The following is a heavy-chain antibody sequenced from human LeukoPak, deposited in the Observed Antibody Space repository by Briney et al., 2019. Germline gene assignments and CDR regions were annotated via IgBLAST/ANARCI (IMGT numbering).Heavy chain of an antibody. CDR1: RFTFITYW. CDR2: INSNGSST. V-gene: IGHV3-74*01. J-gene: IGHJ4*02. Sequence: GGCLRLSCAASRFTFITYWMHWVRQAPGKGLVWVSRINSNGSSTTYADSVKGRFTISRDNFKNTLYLQMNSLRADDTAMYYCARDTGYSNYDYWGQGTLVTVSS. CDR3: ARDTGYSNYDY. D-gene: IGHD4-11*01.